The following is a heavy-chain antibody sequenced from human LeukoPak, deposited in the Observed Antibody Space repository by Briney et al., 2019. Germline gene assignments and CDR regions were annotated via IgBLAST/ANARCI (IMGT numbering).Heavy chain of an antibody. J-gene: IGHJ4*02. CDR1: GGSISSGDYY. Sequence: SETLSLTCTVSGGSISSGDYYWSWIRQPPGKGLEWIGEINHSGSTNYNPSLKSRVTISVDTSKNQFSLKLSSVTAADTAVYYRARVYSSGYCPDYWGQGTLVTVSS. CDR3: ARVYSSGYCPDY. V-gene: IGHV4-39*07. D-gene: IGHD3-22*01. CDR2: INHSGST.